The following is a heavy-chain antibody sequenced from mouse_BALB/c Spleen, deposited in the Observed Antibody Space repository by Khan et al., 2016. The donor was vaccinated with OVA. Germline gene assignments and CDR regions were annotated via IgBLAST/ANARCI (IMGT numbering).Heavy chain of an antibody. CDR3: ATSGHYGCNYYVVMGY. Sequence: QVQLQQSGAELAKPGASVKMSCKASGYTFTTYWMHWIKQRPGQGLEWIGYINPNTGYNECEQKFKDKATLTADKASSAAYMQLSSLSSEDSAFYYCATSGHYGCNYYVVMGYWGQGTSVTVSS. CDR2: INPNTGYN. D-gene: IGHD1-1*01. CDR1: GYTFTTYW. J-gene: IGHJ4*01. V-gene: IGHV1-7*01.